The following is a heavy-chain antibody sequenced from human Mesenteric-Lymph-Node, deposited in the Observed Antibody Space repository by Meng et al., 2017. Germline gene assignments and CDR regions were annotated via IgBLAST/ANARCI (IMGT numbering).Heavy chain of an antibody. CDR1: GGSFSGYY. Sequence: GSLRLSCAVYGGSFSGYYWSWIRQPPGKGLEWIGEINHSGSTNYNPSLKSRVTISVDTSKNQFSLKLSSVTAADTAVYYCARGNDSSGYYYPLGYWGQGTTVTVSS. J-gene: IGHJ6*02. CDR2: INHSGST. D-gene: IGHD3-22*01. CDR3: ARGNDSSGYYYPLGY. V-gene: IGHV4-34*01.